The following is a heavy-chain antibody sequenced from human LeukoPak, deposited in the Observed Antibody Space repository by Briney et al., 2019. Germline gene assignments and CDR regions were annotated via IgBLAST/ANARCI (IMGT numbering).Heavy chain of an antibody. CDR3: ARETESRPSLDAFDI. D-gene: IGHD1-14*01. Sequence: SVKVSFKASGGTFSSYAISWVRQAPGQGGEWMGGIIPIFGTANYAQKFQGRVTITADKSTSTAYMELSSLRSEDTAVYYCARETESRPSLDAFDIWGQGTMVTVSS. V-gene: IGHV1-69*06. J-gene: IGHJ3*02. CDR1: GGTFSSYA. CDR2: IIPIFGTA.